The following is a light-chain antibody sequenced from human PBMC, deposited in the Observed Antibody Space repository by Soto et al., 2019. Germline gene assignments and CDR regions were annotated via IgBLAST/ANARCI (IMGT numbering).Light chain of an antibody. CDR3: QQRSNWPLLT. J-gene: IGKJ4*01. Sequence: EILLTQSPATLSLSRGERATLSCRASQSVSTYFAWYQQNPGQAPRLLIYDASNRATGIPARFSGSGSGTDFTLTISSLEPEDFAVYYCQQRSNWPLLTFGGGTRVEIK. CDR2: DAS. V-gene: IGKV3-11*01. CDR1: QSVSTY.